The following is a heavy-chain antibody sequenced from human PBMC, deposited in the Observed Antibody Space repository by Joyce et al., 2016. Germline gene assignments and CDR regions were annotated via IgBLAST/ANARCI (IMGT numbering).Heavy chain of an antibody. CDR3: ARYPGSRSTGSRTSGFFYMDV. J-gene: IGHJ6*03. CDR1: GGSINSRSYY. Sequence: QMQLQESGPGLVKPSETLSLTCAVSGGSINSRSYYWAWIRQPPGKGVEGIGSIDYSGSTYYNPSLESRVTISVDTSKNNFSLKLRSVTAADTAVYYCARYPGSRSTGSRTSGFFYMDVWGKGTTVTVSS. CDR2: IDYSGST. D-gene: IGHD3-10*01. V-gene: IGHV4-39*07.